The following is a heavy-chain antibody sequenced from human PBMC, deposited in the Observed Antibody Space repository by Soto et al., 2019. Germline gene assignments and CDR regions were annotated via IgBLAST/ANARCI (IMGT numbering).Heavy chain of an antibody. J-gene: IGHJ5*02. D-gene: IGHD3-22*01. CDR3: AREGHYYDSSGYYLRESWFDP. CDR1: VFTFSDYY. CDR2: ISSSGSTI. Sequence: SLRLSCSASVFTFSDYYMSWIRQAPGKGLEWVSYISSSGSTIYYADSVKGRFTISRDNAKNSLYLQMNSLRAEDTAVYYCAREGHYYDSSGYYLRESWFDPWGQGTLVTVSS. V-gene: IGHV3-11*01.